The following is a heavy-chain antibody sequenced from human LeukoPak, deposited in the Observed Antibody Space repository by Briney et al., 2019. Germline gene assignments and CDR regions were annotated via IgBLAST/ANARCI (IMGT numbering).Heavy chain of an antibody. V-gene: IGHV4-38-2*02. J-gene: IGHJ4*02. CDR1: GYSSSSGNY. D-gene: IGHD6-13*01. CDR2: IYHSGST. Sequence: SETLSLTCSVSGYSSSSGNYWGWIRLPPGKGLQWIGSIYHSGSTNYNPSLKSRVTISVDTSKNQFSLKLSSVTAADTAVYYCARGLAAAGVRPYFDYWGQGTLVTVSS. CDR3: ARGLAAAGVRPYFDY.